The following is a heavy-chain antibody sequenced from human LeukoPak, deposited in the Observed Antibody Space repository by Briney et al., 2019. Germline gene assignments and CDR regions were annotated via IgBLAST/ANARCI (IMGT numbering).Heavy chain of an antibody. CDR1: GGTFSSYA. J-gene: IGHJ4*02. CDR3: ARAGYSSGWFKGDFDY. D-gene: IGHD6-19*01. Sequence: SVKVSCKASGGTFSSYAISWVRQAPGQGLEWMGRIIPILGVANYAQKFQGRVTITADKSTSTAYMELSSLRSEDTAVYYCARAGYSSGWFKGDFDYWGQGTLVTVSS. CDR2: IIPILGVA. V-gene: IGHV1-69*04.